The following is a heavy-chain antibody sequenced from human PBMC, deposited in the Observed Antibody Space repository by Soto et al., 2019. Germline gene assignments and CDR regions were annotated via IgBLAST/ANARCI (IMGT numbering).Heavy chain of an antibody. CDR2: INAGNGNT. Sequence: ASVKVSCKASGYTFTSYAMHWVRQAPGQSLEWMGWINAGNGNTKYSQKFQGRVTITRDTSASTAYMELSSLRSEDTAVYYCARRPTVTTYYYYYGMDVWGQGTTVTVSS. V-gene: IGHV1-3*01. J-gene: IGHJ6*02. CDR3: ARRPTVTTYYYYYGMDV. CDR1: GYTFTSYA. D-gene: IGHD4-17*01.